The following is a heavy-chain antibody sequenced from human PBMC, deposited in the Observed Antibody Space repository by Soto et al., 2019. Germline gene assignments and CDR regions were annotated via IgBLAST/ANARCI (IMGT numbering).Heavy chain of an antibody. CDR1: GYTFTSYG. J-gene: IGHJ6*02. Sequence: ASVKVSCNASGYTFTSYGISWVRQAPGQGLEWMGWISAYNGNTNYAQKLQGRVTMTTDTSTSTAYMELRSLRSDDTAVYYCASAGCSSTCCYPNKYYYGMDVWGQGTTVTVSS. D-gene: IGHD2-2*01. CDR2: ISAYNGNT. V-gene: IGHV1-18*04. CDR3: ASAGCSSTCCYPNKYYYGMDV.